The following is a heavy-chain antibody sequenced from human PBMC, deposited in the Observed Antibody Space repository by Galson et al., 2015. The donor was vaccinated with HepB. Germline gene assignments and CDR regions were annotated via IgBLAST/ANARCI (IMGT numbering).Heavy chain of an antibody. CDR1: GYTFTSYD. Sequence: SVKVSCKASGYTFTSYDINWVRQATGQGLEWMGWMNSNSSNKGYAEKFQGRVTMTRNTSISTAYMELNSLRSEDTAVYYCARAHDHGYQSAWGQGTLVTVSS. V-gene: IGHV1-8*01. D-gene: IGHD6-25*01. CDR3: ARAHDHGYQSA. J-gene: IGHJ5*02. CDR2: MNSNSSNK.